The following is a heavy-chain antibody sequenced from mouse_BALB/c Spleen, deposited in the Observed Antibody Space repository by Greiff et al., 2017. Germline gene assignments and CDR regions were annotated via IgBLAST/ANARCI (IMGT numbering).Heavy chain of an antibody. D-gene: IGHD3-3*01. CDR1: GFTFSSYT. CDR3: ARHGKGAWFAY. V-gene: IGHV5-12-2*01. CDR2: ISNGGGST. Sequence: EVKLMESGGGLVKPGGSLKLSCAASGFTFSSYTMSWVRQTPEKGLEWVAYISNGGGSTYYPDTVKGRFTISRDNAKNTLYLQMSSLKSEDTAMYYCARHGKGAWFAYWGQGTLVTVSA. J-gene: IGHJ3*01.